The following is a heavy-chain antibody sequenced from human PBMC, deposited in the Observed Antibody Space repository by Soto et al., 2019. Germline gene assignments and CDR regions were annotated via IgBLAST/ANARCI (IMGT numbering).Heavy chain of an antibody. V-gene: IGHV4-59*08. CDR3: ARHLPGASTGGKFDP. J-gene: IGHJ5*02. D-gene: IGHD1-26*01. CDR1: GGSISSFY. Sequence: PSETLSLTCTVSGGSISSFYWSWIRQPPGKGLEWIGYIYYSGSTNYNASLKSRVTISIDTSKNQFSLKLSSVTAADTAVYYCARHLPGASTGGKFDPWGQGTLVTVSS. CDR2: IYYSGST.